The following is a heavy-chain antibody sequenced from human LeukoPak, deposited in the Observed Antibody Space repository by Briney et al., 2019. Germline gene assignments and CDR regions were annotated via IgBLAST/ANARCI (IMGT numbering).Heavy chain of an antibody. V-gene: IGHV3-33*06. Sequence: GGSLRLSCEASGYTFTTYGMHWVRQAPGKGLEWVAAIWSDGSKKIYADSVRGRFIISRDDSKNTLYLQMNSLRADDTAVYYCAKEWGSWPLNWFDPWGQGTLVTVSS. D-gene: IGHD2-15*01. CDR3: AKEWGSWPLNWFDP. J-gene: IGHJ5*02. CDR1: GYTFTTYG. CDR2: IWSDGSKK.